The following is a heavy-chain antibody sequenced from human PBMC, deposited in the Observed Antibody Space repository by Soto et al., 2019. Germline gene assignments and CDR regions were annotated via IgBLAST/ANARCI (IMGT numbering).Heavy chain of an antibody. V-gene: IGHV4-59*01. J-gene: IGHJ2*01. CDR3: ARSGDSLLWYFDL. Sequence: QVQLQESGPGLVKPSETLSLTCTVSGDSISSFHWSWIRQPPGKGLEWIGDIYDSGSTNFNPSLKSRVSISIDTSTNQLSLRLSSVTAADTAVYYCARSGDSLLWYFDLWGRGTLVTVSS. CDR1: GDSISSFH. CDR2: IYDSGST. D-gene: IGHD4-17*01.